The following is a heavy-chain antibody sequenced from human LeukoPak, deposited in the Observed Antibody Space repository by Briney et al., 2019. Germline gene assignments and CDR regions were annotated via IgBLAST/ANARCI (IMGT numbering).Heavy chain of an antibody. Sequence: GGSLTLSCAASGFTVSNYMGWVRQAPGKGLEWVSDIYVNGSTYYADSVKGRFSISRDKSKNTLHLQMNNLRAEDTAVYYCAKLRGQVVAATGYWGQGTLVTVSS. CDR3: AKLRGQVVAATGY. CDR1: GFTVSNY. CDR2: IYVNGST. V-gene: IGHV3-53*01. J-gene: IGHJ4*02. D-gene: IGHD2-15*01.